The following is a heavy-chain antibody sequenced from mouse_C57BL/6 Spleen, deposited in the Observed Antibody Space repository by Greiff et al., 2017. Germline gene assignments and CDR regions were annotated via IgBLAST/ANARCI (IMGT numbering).Heavy chain of an antibody. V-gene: IGHV1-69*01. J-gene: IGHJ4*01. CDR2: IDPSDSYT. CDR1: GYTFTSSW. Sequence: QVQLQQPGAELVMPGASVKLSCTASGYTFTSSWMHWVKQRPGQGLEWIGEIDPSDSYTNYNQKFKGKSTLTVDKSSSTAYMQLSSLTSEDSAVYYCARSGGNYYAMDYWGQGTSVTVSS. CDR3: ARSGGNYYAMDY. D-gene: IGHD2-1*01.